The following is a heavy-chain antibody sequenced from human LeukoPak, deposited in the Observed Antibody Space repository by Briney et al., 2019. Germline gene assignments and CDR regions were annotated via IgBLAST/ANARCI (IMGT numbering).Heavy chain of an antibody. CDR2: PFSSGAKK. CDR1: GFTFSDYS. V-gene: IGHV3-23*01. CDR3: VKDRPCDPCMRMDA. D-gene: IGHD2-21*01. Sequence: GGSLRLSCAASGFTFSDYSVSWIRQTPGKGLEWVAGPFSSGAKKYYADSVKGRFSISRDNSRDTVSLQMNSLRAEDTAVYYCVKDRPCDPCMRMDAWGQGTTVTVSS. J-gene: IGHJ6*02.